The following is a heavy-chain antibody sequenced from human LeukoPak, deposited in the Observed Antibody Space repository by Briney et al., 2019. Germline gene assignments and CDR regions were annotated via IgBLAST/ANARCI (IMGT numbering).Heavy chain of an antibody. J-gene: IGHJ4*02. Sequence: VAPVKVSCKASGYTFTGYYMHWVRQAPGQGLEWMGWINPNSGGTNYAQKFQGRVTMTRDTSINAAYMELSRLRSDDTAVYYCARGYDSIDYWGQGTLVTVSS. CDR1: GYTFTGYY. CDR3: ARGYDSIDY. D-gene: IGHD3-3*01. V-gene: IGHV1-2*02. CDR2: INPNSGGT.